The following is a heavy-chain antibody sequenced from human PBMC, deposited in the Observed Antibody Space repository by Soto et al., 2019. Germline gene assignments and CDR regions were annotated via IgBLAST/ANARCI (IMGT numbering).Heavy chain of an antibody. CDR2: ISAYNGNT. CDR1: GYTFSSYA. J-gene: IGHJ4*02. D-gene: IGHD3-3*01. CDR3: ARDYDFWSGYTHPGGY. Sequence: ASVKVSCKASGYTFSSYAISWVRQAPGQGLEWMGWISAYNGNTNYAQKLQGRVTMTTDTSTSTAYMELRSLRSDDTAVYYCARDYDFWSGYTHPGGYWGQGTLVTAPQ. V-gene: IGHV1-18*01.